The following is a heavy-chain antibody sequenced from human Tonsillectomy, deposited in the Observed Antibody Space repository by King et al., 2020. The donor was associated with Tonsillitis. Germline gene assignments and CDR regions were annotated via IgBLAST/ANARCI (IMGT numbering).Heavy chain of an antibody. CDR2: VWSYGTNK. Sequence: VQLVESGGGVVQPGRSLRLSCAVSGFTFSNYAMHWVRQAPGKGLEWVAIVWSYGTNKYYADSVKGRFTISRDNSKNTLYLQMNSLRTEDTAVYYCAREGGAVGGTFFEYWGLGTPVTVSS. V-gene: IGHV3-33*01. CDR1: GFTFSNYA. D-gene: IGHD1-26*01. J-gene: IGHJ4*02. CDR3: AREGGAVGGTFFEY.